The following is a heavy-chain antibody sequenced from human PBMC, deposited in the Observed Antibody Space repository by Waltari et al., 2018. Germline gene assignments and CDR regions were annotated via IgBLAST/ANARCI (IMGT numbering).Heavy chain of an antibody. CDR3: ARGTHGFDP. CDR1: GCSISSGDYY. J-gene: IGHJ5*02. CDR2: IYHSGNT. V-gene: IGHV4-30-4*08. Sequence: QVQLQESGPGLVEPSQTLSLTCTVFGCSISSGDYYWGWIRQPPGKGLEWIGFIYHSGNTHYNPSLKSRITMSVDTSKNQFSLNLNSVNAADTAVYYCARGTHGFDPWGQGTLVTVSS.